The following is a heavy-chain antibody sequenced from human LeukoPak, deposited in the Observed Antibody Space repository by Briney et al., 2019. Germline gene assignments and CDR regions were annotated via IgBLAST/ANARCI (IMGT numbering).Heavy chain of an antibody. D-gene: IGHD3-10*01. CDR3: ARDGYGSGVPSEGYYYGMDV. J-gene: IGHJ6*02. CDR2: IYYSGST. V-gene: IGHV4-39*07. Sequence: PSETLSLTCTVSGGSISSSSYYWGWIRQPPGKGLEWIGSIYYSGSTYYNPSLKSRVTISVDTSKNQFSLKLSSVTAADTAVYYCARDGYGSGVPSEGYYYGMDVWGQGTTVTVSS. CDR1: GGSISSSSYY.